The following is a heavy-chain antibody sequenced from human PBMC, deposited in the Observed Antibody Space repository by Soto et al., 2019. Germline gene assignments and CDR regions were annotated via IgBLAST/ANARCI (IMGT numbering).Heavy chain of an antibody. V-gene: IGHV3-66*01. CDR2: IYSGGST. D-gene: IGHD5-12*01. CDR3: ARGNSGSERDWFDP. J-gene: IGHJ5*02. Sequence: EVPLVESGGGLVQPGGSLRLSCAASGFTVSSNYMSWVRQAPGKGLEWVSVIYSGGSTYYADSVKGRFTISRDNSXHTLYLQMSSLRAEDTAVYYCARGNSGSERDWFDPWGQGTLVTVSS. CDR1: GFTVSSNY.